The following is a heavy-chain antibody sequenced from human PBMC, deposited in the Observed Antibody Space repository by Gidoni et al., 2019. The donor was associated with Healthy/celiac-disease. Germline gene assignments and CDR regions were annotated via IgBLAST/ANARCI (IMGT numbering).Heavy chain of an antibody. CDR1: GFTFSRYA. J-gene: IGHJ4*02. CDR3: AKDLAAADDY. V-gene: IGHV3-23*01. D-gene: IGHD6-13*01. Sequence: EVQLLESGGGLVQPGWSLRLSCAASGFTFSRYAMSGGRQAPGKGLEWVSAISGSGGSTYYADSVKGRFTISRDNSKNTLYLQMNSLRAEDTAVYYCAKDLAAADDYWGQGTLVTVSS. CDR2: ISGSGGST.